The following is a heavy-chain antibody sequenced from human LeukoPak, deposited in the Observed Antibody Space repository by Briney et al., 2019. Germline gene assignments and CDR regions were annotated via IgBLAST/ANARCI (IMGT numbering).Heavy chain of an antibody. Sequence: SVKVSCKASGGTFSSYAISWVRQAPGQGLEWMGGIIPIFGTANYAQKFQGRVTITADKSTSTAYMGLRSLRSDDTAVYYCARTSHYVDIAATIPYGIYYFDYWGQGTLVTVSS. J-gene: IGHJ4*02. V-gene: IGHV1-69*06. CDR3: ARTSHYVDIAATIPYGIYYFDY. D-gene: IGHD5-12*01. CDR1: GGTFSSYA. CDR2: IIPIFGTA.